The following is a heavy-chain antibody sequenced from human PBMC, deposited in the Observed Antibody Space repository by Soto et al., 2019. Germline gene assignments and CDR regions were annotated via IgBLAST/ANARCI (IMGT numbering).Heavy chain of an antibody. CDR1: ENTFSTYL. J-gene: IGHJ5*02. CDR2: HNGYNGQT. Sequence: ASVKVSCKASENTFSTYLVHWVRQVHGQGLEWMGWHNGYNGQTEYSQKFQGRVTITRDTSAKTAYLELRSLTSEDTAVYYCAGPHDRAGLGTWGQGTLVTRS. V-gene: IGHV1-3*01. CDR3: AGPHDRAGLGT. D-gene: IGHD1-1*01.